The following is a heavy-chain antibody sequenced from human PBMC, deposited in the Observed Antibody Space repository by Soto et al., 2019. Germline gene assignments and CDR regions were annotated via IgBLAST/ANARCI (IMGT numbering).Heavy chain of an antibody. CDR3: ARVFHPRVVVPAAPHDY. Sequence: ASVKVSCKASGYTFTSYDINWVRQATGQGLEWMGWMNPNSGNTGYAQKFQGRVTMTRNTSISTAYMELSSLRSEDTAVYYCARVFHPRVVVPAAPHDYWSQGTLVTVS. V-gene: IGHV1-8*01. CDR2: MNPNSGNT. CDR1: GYTFTSYD. J-gene: IGHJ4*02. D-gene: IGHD2-2*01.